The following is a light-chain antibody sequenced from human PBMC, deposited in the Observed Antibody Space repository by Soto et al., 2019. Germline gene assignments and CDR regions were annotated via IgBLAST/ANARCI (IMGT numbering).Light chain of an antibody. CDR3: SSYTSSNTVV. Sequence: QSVLTQPASASGSPGQWITISCTGTSSDVGAYNSVSWYQHHPGIAPKLMIYEVSNRPSGISNRFSGSKSGNTASLTISGLQAEDAADYYCSSYTSSNTVVFGGGTKLTVL. J-gene: IGLJ2*01. CDR1: SSDVGAYNS. CDR2: EVS. V-gene: IGLV2-14*01.